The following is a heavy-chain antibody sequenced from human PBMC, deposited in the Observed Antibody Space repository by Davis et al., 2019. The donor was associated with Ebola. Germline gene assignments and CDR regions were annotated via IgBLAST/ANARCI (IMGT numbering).Heavy chain of an antibody. CDR1: GFTFSSYA. J-gene: IGHJ4*02. V-gene: IGHV3-30*04. CDR3: ARELGATSVYYFDY. D-gene: IGHD3-10*01. Sequence: GESLKISCAASGFTFSSYAIHWVRQAPGKGLEWVAVISYDGSNKYYADSVKGRFTISRDNSKNTLYLQMNSLRAEDTAVYYCARELGATSVYYFDYWGQGTLVTVSS. CDR2: ISYDGSNK.